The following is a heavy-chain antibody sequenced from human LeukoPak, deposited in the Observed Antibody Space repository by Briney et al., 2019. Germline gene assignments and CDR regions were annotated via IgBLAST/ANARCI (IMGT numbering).Heavy chain of an antibody. D-gene: IGHD3-10*01. CDR1: GYTFTSYG. CDR2: ISAYNGNT. J-gene: IGHJ4*02. Sequence: GASVKVSCKASGYTFTSYGISWVRQAPGQGLEWMGWISAYNGNTNYAQKLQGRVTMTTDTSTSTAYMELSSLRSEDTAVYYCARTPYPLASGSTDYWGQGTLVTVSS. CDR3: ARTPYPLASGSTDY. V-gene: IGHV1-18*01.